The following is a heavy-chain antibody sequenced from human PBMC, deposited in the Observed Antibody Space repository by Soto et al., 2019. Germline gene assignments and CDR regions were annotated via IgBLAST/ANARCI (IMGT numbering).Heavy chain of an antibody. CDR2: IRGNGDPP. V-gene: IGHV3-64D*06. Sequence: LRLSCSASGFTFSSYAMHWVRQAPGKGLEYVSGIRGNGDPPFYADSVKGRFIISRDNSKNTLFLQMSSLSADDTAVYYCVKSRGGNNFDFFDWGQGALVTVSS. D-gene: IGHD5-12*01. CDR3: VKSRGGNNFDFFD. CDR1: GFTFSSYA. J-gene: IGHJ4*02.